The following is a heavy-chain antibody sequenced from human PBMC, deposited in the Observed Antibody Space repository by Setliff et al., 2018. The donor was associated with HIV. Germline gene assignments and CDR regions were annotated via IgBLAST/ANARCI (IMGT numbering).Heavy chain of an antibody. J-gene: IGHJ4*02. CDR1: GHSITSDYQ. V-gene: IGHV4-38-2*02. CDR3: VRVDYGDYDFDY. Sequence: SETLSLTCTVSGHSITSDYQWGWIRQPPGKGLEWIGSIYHSGSTYYNPSLKSRVTISVDTTKSQISLKLISVTAADTAVFYCVRVDYGDYDFDYWGQGVLVTVSS. D-gene: IGHD4-17*01. CDR2: IYHSGST.